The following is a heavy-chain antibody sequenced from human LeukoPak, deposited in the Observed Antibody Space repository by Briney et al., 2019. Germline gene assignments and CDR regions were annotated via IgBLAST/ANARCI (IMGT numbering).Heavy chain of an antibody. CDR2: ISSSSSYI. D-gene: IGHD6-19*01. V-gene: IGHV3-21*04. J-gene: IGHJ4*02. Sequence: PGGSLRLSCAASGFTFSSYSMNWVRQAPGKGLEWVSSISSSSSYIYYADSVKGRFTISRDNAKNSLYLQMNSLRAEDTALYYSAKGSDPIAVAGVPDYWGQGTLVTVSS. CDR1: GFTFSSYS. CDR3: AKGSDPIAVAGVPDY.